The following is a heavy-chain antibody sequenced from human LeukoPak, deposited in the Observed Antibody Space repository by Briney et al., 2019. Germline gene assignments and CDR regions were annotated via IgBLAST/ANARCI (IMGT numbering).Heavy chain of an antibody. V-gene: IGHV3-23*01. CDR2: VSGSAYST. D-gene: IGHD5-12*01. J-gene: IGHJ6*03. CDR3: ARYSLSSSKYYYYYMDV. CDR1: GFTFTNYA. Sequence: GGSLRLSCAASGFTFTNYALSWVRQAPGKGLEWVSTVSGSAYSTYYADSVKGRFTVFRDNSKNTVDLQMNSLRAEDTAVYYCARYSLSSSKYYYYYMDVWGKGTTVTVPS.